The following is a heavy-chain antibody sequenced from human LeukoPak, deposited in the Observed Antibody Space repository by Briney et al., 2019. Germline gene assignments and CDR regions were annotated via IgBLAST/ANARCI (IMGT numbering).Heavy chain of an antibody. Sequence: GGSLRLSCAASGFTFSSYSMNWVRQAPGKGLEWVSYISRSSTTIYYADSVKGRFTISRDNAKNSLSLQMNSLRDEDTAVYYCAKVGSSGYYPDYWGQGTLVTVSS. V-gene: IGHV3-48*02. CDR1: GFTFSSYS. J-gene: IGHJ4*02. CDR2: ISRSSTTI. CDR3: AKVGSSGYYPDY. D-gene: IGHD3-22*01.